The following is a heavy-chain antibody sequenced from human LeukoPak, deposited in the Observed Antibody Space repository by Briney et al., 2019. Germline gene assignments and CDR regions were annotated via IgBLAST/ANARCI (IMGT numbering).Heavy chain of an antibody. CDR3: ARSDLPRPVQVGDAFDI. V-gene: IGHV1-69*13. CDR1: GYTFTVYA. Sequence: SVKVSCKASGYTFTVYAISWVRQAPGQGLEWMGGIIPIFGTANYAQKFQGRVTITADESTSTAYMELSSLRSEDTAVYYCARSDLPRPVQVGDAFDIWGQGTMVTVSS. J-gene: IGHJ3*02. CDR2: IIPIFGTA. D-gene: IGHD3/OR15-3a*01.